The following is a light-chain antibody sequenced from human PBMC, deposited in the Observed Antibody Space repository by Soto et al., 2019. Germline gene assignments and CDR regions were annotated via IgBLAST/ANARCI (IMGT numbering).Light chain of an antibody. CDR1: QSISNH. V-gene: IGKV1-39*01. J-gene: IGKJ1*01. CDR3: QQSYSSPPT. CDR2: ASS. Sequence: DIQMTQSPSSLSTSVEDSVIITGQLRQSISNHLNWYQQEPGHAPKRLIFASSSVHGGVPSRLRGSRPGPDFTLTISSLQPEDFATYYCQQSYSSPPTFGQGTKVDIK.